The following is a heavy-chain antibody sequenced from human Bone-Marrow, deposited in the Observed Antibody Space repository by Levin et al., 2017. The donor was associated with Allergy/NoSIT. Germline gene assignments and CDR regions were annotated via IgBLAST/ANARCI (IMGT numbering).Heavy chain of an antibody. V-gene: IGHV3-9*01. Sequence: PGGSLRLSCATSKFMFDDYGMYWVRQAPGKGLEWVSGISWNSGKTHYADSVKGRFVSSRDNAKNSLYLQMNSLRTEDTALYYCVKSLNTMTIHDGFDFWGQGTMVTVSA. D-gene: IGHD1/OR15-1a*01. CDR1: KFMFDDYG. J-gene: IGHJ3*01. CDR3: VKSLNTMTIHDGFDF. CDR2: ISWNSGKT.